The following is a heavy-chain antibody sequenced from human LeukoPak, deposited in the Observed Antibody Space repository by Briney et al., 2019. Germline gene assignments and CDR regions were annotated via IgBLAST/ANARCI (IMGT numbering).Heavy chain of an antibody. J-gene: IGHJ6*03. CDR1: GGSMSSYY. CDR3: ARELGDYSNERYYHYYMDV. CDR2: IYYSGST. V-gene: IGHV4-59*01. Sequence: KASETLSLTCSVSGGSMSSYYWSRIRQPPGKGLEWIGYIYYSGSTNYNPSLKSRVTISVDTSKNQFSLKLSSVTAADTAVYYCARELGDYSNERYYHYYMDVWGKGTTVTVSS. D-gene: IGHD4-11*01.